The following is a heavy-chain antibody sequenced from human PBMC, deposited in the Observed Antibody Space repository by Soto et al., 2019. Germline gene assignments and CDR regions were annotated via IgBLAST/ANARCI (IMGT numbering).Heavy chain of an antibody. CDR1: GGTFSSYA. J-gene: IGHJ4*02. CDR3: ARDLVYGDNFDY. V-gene: IGHV1-69*13. CDR2: IIPIFGTA. Sequence: SVKVSCKASGGTFSSYAISWVRQAPGQGLEWMGGIIPIFGTANYAQKFQGRVTITADESTSTAYMELSSLRSEDTAVYYCARDLVYGDNFDYWGQGTLVTVSS. D-gene: IGHD4-17*01.